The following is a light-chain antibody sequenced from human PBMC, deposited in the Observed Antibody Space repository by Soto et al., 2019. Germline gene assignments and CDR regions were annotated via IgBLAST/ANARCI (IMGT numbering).Light chain of an antibody. CDR1: QSLTNNY. CDR3: QQYEAVVT. J-gene: IGKJ1*01. Sequence: EIVLTQSPATLSLSPGEGATLSFRASQSLTNNYFAWYQQKPGRALRLLIDGASTRATGIPDRFSGSGSGTDFTITISRLEPEDVAVYYCQQYEAVVTFGQGTKVDI. V-gene: IGKV3-20*01. CDR2: GAS.